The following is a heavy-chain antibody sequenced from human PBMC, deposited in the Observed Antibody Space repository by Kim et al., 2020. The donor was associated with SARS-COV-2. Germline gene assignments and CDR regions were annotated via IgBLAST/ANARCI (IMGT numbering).Heavy chain of an antibody. Sequence: SETLSLTCAVYGGSFSGYYWSWIRQPPGKGLEWIGEINHSGSTNYNPSLKSRVTISVDTSKNQFSLKLSSVTAADTAVYYCAREPDPLYCSGGSCYSDWGQGTLVTVSS. J-gene: IGHJ4*02. CDR3: AREPDPLYCSGGSCYSD. CDR2: INHSGST. V-gene: IGHV4-34*01. CDR1: GGSFSGYY. D-gene: IGHD2-15*01.